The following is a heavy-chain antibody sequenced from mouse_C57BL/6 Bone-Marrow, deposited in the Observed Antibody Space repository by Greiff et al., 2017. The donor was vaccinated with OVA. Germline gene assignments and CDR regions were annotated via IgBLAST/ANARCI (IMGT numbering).Heavy chain of an antibody. Sequence: VQLQQSGAELVRPGASVKLSCTASGFNIKDDYMHWVKQRPEQGLEWIGWIDPENGDTEYASKFQGKATITADTSSNTAYLQLSSLTSEDTAVYYCTPYYGSSYVGYFDVWAQGPRSPSPQ. CDR2: IDPENGDT. CDR1: GFNIKDDY. CDR3: TPYYGSSYVGYFDV. J-gene: IGHJ1*03. V-gene: IGHV14-4*01. D-gene: IGHD1-1*01.